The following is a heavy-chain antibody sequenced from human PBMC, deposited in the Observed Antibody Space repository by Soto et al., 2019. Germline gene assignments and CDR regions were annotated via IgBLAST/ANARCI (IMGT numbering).Heavy chain of an antibody. CDR2: IYYSGST. Sequence: KPSETLSLTCTVSGGSVSSGYYYWSWIRQPPGKGLEWIGYIYYSGSTNYNPSLKSRVIISVDTSKNQFSLKLSSVTAADTAVFYCARVVQKDGGLLSNYYYGMDVWGQGTTVTVSS. V-gene: IGHV4-61*01. D-gene: IGHD3-10*01. CDR3: ARVVQKDGGLLSNYYYGMDV. CDR1: GGSVSSGYYY. J-gene: IGHJ6*02.